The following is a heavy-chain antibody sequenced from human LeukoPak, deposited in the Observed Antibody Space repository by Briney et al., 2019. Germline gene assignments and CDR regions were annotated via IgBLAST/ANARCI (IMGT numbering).Heavy chain of an antibody. CDR1: GYTFTSYD. V-gene: IGHV1-8*03. CDR3: ARDWRPFYCSSTSCYMWYFDY. J-gene: IGHJ4*02. CDR2: MNPNSGNT. D-gene: IGHD2-2*02. Sequence: ASVKVSCKASGYTFTSYDINWVRQATGQGLEWMGWMNPNSGNTGYAQKFQGRVTITRNTSISTAYMELSSLRSEDTAVYYCARDWRPFYCSSTSCYMWYFDYWGQGTLVTVSS.